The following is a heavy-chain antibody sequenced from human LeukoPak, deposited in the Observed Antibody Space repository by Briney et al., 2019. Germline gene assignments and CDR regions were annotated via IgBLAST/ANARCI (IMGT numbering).Heavy chain of an antibody. V-gene: IGHV3-20*04. Sequence: GGSLRLSCAASGFTFDDYGMSWVRHAPGKGLEWVSGINWNGGSTGYADSVKGRFTISRDNSKNTLYLQMNSLRAEDTAVYYCAKDLSWRYDFWSGYAIDYWGQGTLVTVSS. CDR1: GFTFDDYG. D-gene: IGHD3-3*01. CDR3: AKDLSWRYDFWSGYAIDY. CDR2: INWNGGST. J-gene: IGHJ4*02.